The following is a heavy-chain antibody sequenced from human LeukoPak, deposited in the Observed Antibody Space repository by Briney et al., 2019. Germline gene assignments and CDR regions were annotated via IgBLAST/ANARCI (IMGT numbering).Heavy chain of an antibody. CDR3: ARRGSGASLEYYFDL. CDR2: TYYSGST. CDR1: GGSISSYY. V-gene: IGHV4-59*01. Sequence: SETLSLTCTVAGGSISSYYWSWIRQPPGKGLEWIGYTYYSGSTNYNPSLKSRVTISVDTSKNQFSLKLSSVTAADTAVYYCARRGSGASLEYYFDLWGRGTLVTVSS. J-gene: IGHJ2*01. D-gene: IGHD1-14*01.